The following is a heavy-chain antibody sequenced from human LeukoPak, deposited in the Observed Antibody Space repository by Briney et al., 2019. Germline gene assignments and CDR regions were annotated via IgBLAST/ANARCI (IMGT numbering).Heavy chain of an antibody. CDR1: GFTFSIYT. Sequence: EGSLRLSCAASGFTFSIYTMNWVRQAPGKGLEWVSSIIGSSTYIYYADSVRGRFTISRDNAKNSLYLQMNSLRAEDTAFYYCARGSLSLLRLNHYWGQGTLVTVSS. D-gene: IGHD5-12*01. CDR2: IIGSSTYI. V-gene: IGHV3-21*01. CDR3: ARGSLSLLRLNHY. J-gene: IGHJ4*02.